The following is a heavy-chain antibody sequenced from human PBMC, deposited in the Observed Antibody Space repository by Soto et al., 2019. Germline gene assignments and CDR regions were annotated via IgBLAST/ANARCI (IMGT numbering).Heavy chain of an antibody. CDR3: GRDSKAVAGKVFDY. CDR1: GGSISSYY. J-gene: IGHJ4*02. CDR2: IYYSGST. D-gene: IGHD6-19*01. V-gene: IGHV4-59*01. Sequence: SETLSLTCTVSGGSISSYYWSWIRQPPGKGLEWIGYIYYSGSTNYNPSLKSRVTISVDTSKNQFSLKLSSVTAADTAVYYCGRDSKAVAGKVFDYWGQRALVTVSS.